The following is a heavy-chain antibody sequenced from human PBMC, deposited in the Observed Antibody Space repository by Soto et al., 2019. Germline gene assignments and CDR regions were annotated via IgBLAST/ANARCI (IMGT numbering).Heavy chain of an antibody. CDR2: IIPIFGTA. J-gene: IGHJ4*02. CDR3: ARGSAKYYDSSGYQLDY. Sequence: SVKVSCKASGGTFSSYAISWVRQAPGQGLEWMGGIIPIFGTANYAQKFQGRVTLTADKSTSTAYMELSSLRSEDTAVYYCARGSAKYYDSSGYQLDYWGQGTLVT. V-gene: IGHV1-69*06. CDR1: GGTFSSYA. D-gene: IGHD3-22*01.